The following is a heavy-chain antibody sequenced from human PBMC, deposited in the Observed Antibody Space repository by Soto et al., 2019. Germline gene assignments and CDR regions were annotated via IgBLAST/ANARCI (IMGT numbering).Heavy chain of an antibody. Sequence: GGSLRLSCAASGFTFSSFAMSWVRQAPGKGLEWVSRISGSGVETHYADSVNGRFTISRDNSNNTLYLQMNSLRVEDTAIYYCANGRNWFDPWGRGTLVTVSS. CDR2: ISGSGVET. CDR1: GFTFSSFA. J-gene: IGHJ5*02. V-gene: IGHV3-23*01. CDR3: ANGRNWFDP.